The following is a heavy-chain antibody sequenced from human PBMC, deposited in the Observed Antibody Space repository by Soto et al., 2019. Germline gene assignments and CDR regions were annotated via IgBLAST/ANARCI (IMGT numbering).Heavy chain of an antibody. CDR3: AAELGFGKLSVV. CDR2: IIPLFGTT. Sequence: QVPVVQSGVEVRRPGSSVKVSCKASGDTFKNCVIIWVRQAPGQGLEWMGGIIPLFGTTDFAQRLQGRLTITTDESTTTAYMELSRLRSEDTATYYCAAELGFGKLSVVWGQGTRVSGSS. J-gene: IGHJ6*02. CDR1: GDTFKNCV. D-gene: IGHD3-10*01. V-gene: IGHV1-69*01.